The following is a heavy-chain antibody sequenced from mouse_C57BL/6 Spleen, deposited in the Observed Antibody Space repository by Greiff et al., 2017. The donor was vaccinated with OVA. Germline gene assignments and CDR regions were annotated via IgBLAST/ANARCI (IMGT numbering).Heavy chain of an antibody. Sequence: EVQLVESGPELVKPGASVKMSCKASGYTFTDYNMHWVKQSHGKSLEWIGYINPNNGGTSYNQKFKGKATLTVNKSSSTAYMELRSLTSEDSAVYYCARSRYYGSSYYFDYWGQGTTLTVSS. CDR2: INPNNGGT. CDR3: ARSRYYGSSYYFDY. CDR1: GYTFTDYN. D-gene: IGHD1-1*01. V-gene: IGHV1-22*01. J-gene: IGHJ2*01.